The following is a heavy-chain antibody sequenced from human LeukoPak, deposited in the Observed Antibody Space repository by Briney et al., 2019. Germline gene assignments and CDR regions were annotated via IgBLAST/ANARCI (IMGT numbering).Heavy chain of an antibody. J-gene: IGHJ5*02. V-gene: IGHV1-2*06. D-gene: IGHD2-2*01. CDR3: ARYCSSTSCYLGGIDP. CDR1: GYTFTGYY. CDR2: INPNSGDT. Sequence: VASVTVSCKASGYTFTGYYMHWVRQAPGQGLEWMGRINPNSGDTNYAQKFQGRVTMTRDTSISTAHMELSRLRSDDTAVYYCARYCSSTSCYLGGIDPWGQGTLVTVSS.